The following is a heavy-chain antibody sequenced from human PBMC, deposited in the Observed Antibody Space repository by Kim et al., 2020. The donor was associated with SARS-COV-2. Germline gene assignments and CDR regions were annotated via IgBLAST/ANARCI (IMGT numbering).Heavy chain of an antibody. V-gene: IGHV3-30*04. CDR1: GFTFSSYA. D-gene: IGHD6-19*01. CDR2: ISYDGSNK. J-gene: IGHJ4*02. CDR3: ARANCGWCHFDY. Sequence: GGSLRLSCAASGFTFSSYAMHWVRQAPGKGLEWVAVISYDGSNKYYADSVKGRFTISRDNSKNTLYLQMNSLRAEDTAVYYCARANCGWCHFDYWGQGTLVTVSS.